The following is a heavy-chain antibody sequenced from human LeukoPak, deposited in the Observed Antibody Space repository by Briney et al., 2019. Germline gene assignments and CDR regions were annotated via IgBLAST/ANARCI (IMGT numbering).Heavy chain of an antibody. D-gene: IGHD6-19*01. CDR1: GFTFSSYA. Sequence: GGSLRLSCAASGFTFSSYAMSWVRQAPGKGLEWVSAISGSGGSTYYADSVKGRFTISRDNSKNTLYLQVNSLRAEDTAVYYCAKEPITVAGMAAGYLDFWGQGTLVTVSS. CDR3: AKEPITVAGMAAGYLDF. CDR2: ISGSGGST. J-gene: IGHJ4*02. V-gene: IGHV3-23*01.